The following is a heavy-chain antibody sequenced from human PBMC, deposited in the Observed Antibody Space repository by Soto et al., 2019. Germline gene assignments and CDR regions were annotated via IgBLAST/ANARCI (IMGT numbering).Heavy chain of an antibody. Sequence: QVQLVESGGGLVKPGGSLRLSCAASGFTFSDYYMTWIRQAPGKGLDWVAYISSSGTGIYYADSVKGRFTIYRDNAKNSLYLQMSSLRAEDTAVYYFARAYSDAFDIWGQGTMVTVSS. CDR1: GFTFSDYY. D-gene: IGHD2-15*01. CDR2: ISSSGTGI. J-gene: IGHJ3*02. CDR3: ARAYSDAFDI. V-gene: IGHV3-11*01.